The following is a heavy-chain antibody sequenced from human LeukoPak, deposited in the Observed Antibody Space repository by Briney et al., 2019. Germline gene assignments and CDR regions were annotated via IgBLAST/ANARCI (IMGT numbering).Heavy chain of an antibody. Sequence: GGSLRLSCAASGFTFSSYSMNWVRQAPGKGLEWVSSISSSSSYIYYADSVKGRFTISRDNAKNSLYLQMNSLRAEDTAAYYCARAYCTNGVCYRVFPGYWGQGTLVTVSS. CDR2: ISSSSSYI. V-gene: IGHV3-21*01. CDR1: GFTFSSYS. CDR3: ARAYCTNGVCYRVFPGY. D-gene: IGHD2-8*01. J-gene: IGHJ4*02.